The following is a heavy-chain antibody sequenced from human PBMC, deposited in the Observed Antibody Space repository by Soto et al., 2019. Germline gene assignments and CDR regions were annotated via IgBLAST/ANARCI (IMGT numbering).Heavy chain of an antibody. J-gene: IGHJ4*02. V-gene: IGHV3-23*01. CDR1: GFTYSPYW. CDR3: AKETGTTSYFDY. D-gene: IGHD1-1*01. Sequence: GSLRLSCAASGFTYSPYWMHWVRQAPGKGLVWVSAISGSGGSTYYADSVKGRFTISRDNSKNTLYLQMNSLRAEDTAVYYCAKETGTTSYFDYWGQGTLVTVSS. CDR2: ISGSGGST.